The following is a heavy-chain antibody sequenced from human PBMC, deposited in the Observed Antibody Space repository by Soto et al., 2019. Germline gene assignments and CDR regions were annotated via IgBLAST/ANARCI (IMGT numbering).Heavy chain of an antibody. J-gene: IGHJ5*02. CDR1: GFTFSSYS. V-gene: IGHV3-48*02. CDR2: ISSSSSTI. Sequence: GGSLRLSCAASGFTFSSYSMNWVRQAPGKGLEWVSYISSSSSTIYYADSVKGRFTISRDNAKNSLYLQMNSLRDEDTAVYYCARRLKMAGTWNWFDPWGQGTLVTVSS. D-gene: IGHD6-19*01. CDR3: ARRLKMAGTWNWFDP.